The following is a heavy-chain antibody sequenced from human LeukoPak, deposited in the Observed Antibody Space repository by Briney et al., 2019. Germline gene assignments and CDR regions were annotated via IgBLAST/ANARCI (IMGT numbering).Heavy chain of an antibody. Sequence: GGSLRLSCAASGFTFSSYAMSWVRQAPGKGLEWVSAISGSGGSTYYADSVKGRFTISRDNSKNTLYLQMNSLRAEDTAVYYCAKGQEWELLGHYFDYWGQGTLVTVSS. J-gene: IGHJ4*02. CDR3: AKGQEWELLGHYFDY. CDR1: GFTFSSYA. D-gene: IGHD1-26*01. V-gene: IGHV3-23*01. CDR2: ISGSGGST.